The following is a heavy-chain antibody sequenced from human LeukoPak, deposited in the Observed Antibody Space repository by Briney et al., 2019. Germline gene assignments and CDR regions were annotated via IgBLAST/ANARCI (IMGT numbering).Heavy chain of an antibody. J-gene: IGHJ4*02. CDR2: IYYSGST. V-gene: IGHV4-59*01. CDR1: GGSISSYY. D-gene: IGHD3-9*01. Sequence: SETLSLTCTVSGGSISSYYWSWIRQPPGKGLEWIGYIYYSGSTNYNPSLKSRVTISVDTSKNQFSLKLSSVTAADTAVYYCARGDYDILTGYLYYFDYWGQGTLSPSPQ. CDR3: ARGDYDILTGYLYYFDY.